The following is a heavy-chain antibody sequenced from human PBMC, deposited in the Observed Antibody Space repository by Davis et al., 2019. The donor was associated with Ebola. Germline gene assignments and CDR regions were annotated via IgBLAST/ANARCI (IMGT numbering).Heavy chain of an antibody. CDR1: AGSFSGYY. J-gene: IGHJ6*02. Sequence: SETLSLTCAVYAGSFSGYYWSWIRQPPGKGLEWIGEINHSGSTNYNPSLKSRFTISVDTSKNQFSLKLSSVTAADTAVYYCARLRQLVPYYYYGMDVWGQGTTVTVSS. V-gene: IGHV4-34*01. CDR2: INHSGST. CDR3: ARLRQLVPYYYYGMDV. D-gene: IGHD6-6*01.